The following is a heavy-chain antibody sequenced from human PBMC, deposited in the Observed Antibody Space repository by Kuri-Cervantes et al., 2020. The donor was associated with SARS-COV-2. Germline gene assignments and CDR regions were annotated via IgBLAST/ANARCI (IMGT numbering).Heavy chain of an antibody. CDR3: ARRGSATTFLDY. J-gene: IGHJ4*02. D-gene: IGHD2-15*01. CDR1: GYTFTTHW. CDR2: IYPSDSDT. V-gene: IGHV5-51*01. Sequence: GGSLRLSCKVSGYTFTTHWIGWLRQMPGKGLEWMGIIYPSDSDTRYSPSFQGQVIISVDRSINTAYLQWSSLKPSDTAIYYCARRGSATTFLDYWGQGNQVTVSS.